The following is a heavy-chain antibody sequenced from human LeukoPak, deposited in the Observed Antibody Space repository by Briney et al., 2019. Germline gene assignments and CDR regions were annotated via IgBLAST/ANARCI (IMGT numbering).Heavy chain of an antibody. Sequence: GGSLRLSCAASGFTFGAYTMNWVRQAPGKGLEWVSCIFSRSESIFYADSVKGRFTIPRDNAKNSPYLQMDSLRAEDTAVYYCARDFLHSSTSRPFDYWGQGTLVTVSS. CDR2: IFSRSESI. CDR3: ARDFLHSSTSRPFDY. V-gene: IGHV3-21*01. D-gene: IGHD2-2*01. J-gene: IGHJ4*02. CDR1: GFTFGAYT.